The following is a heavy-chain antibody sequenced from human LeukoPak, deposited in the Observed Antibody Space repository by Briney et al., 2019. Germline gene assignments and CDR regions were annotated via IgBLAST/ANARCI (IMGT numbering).Heavy chain of an antibody. CDR1: GGSISIYY. J-gene: IGHJ4*02. D-gene: IGHD6-6*01. Sequence: PSETLSLTCTVSGGSISIYYWSWIRQPPGKGLEWIGYIYYSGSTNYNPSLKSRVTISVDTSKNQFSLKLSSVTAADTAVYYCARAGAARPTFDYWGQGTLVTVSS. CDR2: IYYSGST. V-gene: IGHV4-59*01. CDR3: ARAGAARPTFDY.